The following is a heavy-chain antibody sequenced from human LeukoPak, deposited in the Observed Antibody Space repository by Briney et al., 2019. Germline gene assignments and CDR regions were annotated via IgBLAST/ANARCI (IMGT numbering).Heavy chain of an antibody. Sequence: GGSLRLSCAASGFTFSSYAMHWVRQAPGKGLEWVAVISYDGSNKYYADSVKGRFTISRDNSKNTLYLQMNSLRAEDTAVYYCARDLGAAGDYWGQGTLVTVSS. CDR3: ARDLGAAGDY. CDR2: ISYDGSNK. D-gene: IGHD6-13*01. J-gene: IGHJ4*02. V-gene: IGHV3-30-3*01. CDR1: GFTFSSYA.